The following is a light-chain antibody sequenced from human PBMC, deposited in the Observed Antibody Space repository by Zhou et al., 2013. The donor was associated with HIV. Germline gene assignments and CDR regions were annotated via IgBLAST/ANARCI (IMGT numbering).Light chain of an antibody. Sequence: DIQMTQSPSSLSASVGDRVTITCRASQSINSDLNWYQQKPGKAPKLLIYTATSLQSGVPSRFSGSGSGTDFTLTISSLHPEDFATYYCQQSYSTPRTFGQGTRVEIK. V-gene: IGKV1-39*01. CDR2: TAT. CDR1: QSINSD. J-gene: IGKJ1*01. CDR3: QQSYSTPRT.